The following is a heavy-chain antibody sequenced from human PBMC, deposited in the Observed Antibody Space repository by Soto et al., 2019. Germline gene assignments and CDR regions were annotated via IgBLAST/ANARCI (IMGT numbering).Heavy chain of an antibody. D-gene: IGHD6-19*01. Sequence: QLQLHESGPGRVKPSETLALTCAVSGDSMSSSDYYWGWIRQPPGKGLEWIGSIYYSGSTYYNPSLQSRVAISVDTSKNQFSLKLKSVTAADTAIYYCARRTVNIRTFYSGLKTHCFDYWGQGAPVTVSS. J-gene: IGHJ4*02. V-gene: IGHV4-39*01. CDR2: IYYSGST. CDR1: GDSMSSSDYY. CDR3: ARRTVNIRTFYSGLKTHCFDY.